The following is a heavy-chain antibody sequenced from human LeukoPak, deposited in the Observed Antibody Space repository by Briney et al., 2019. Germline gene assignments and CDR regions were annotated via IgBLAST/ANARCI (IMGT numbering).Heavy chain of an antibody. CDR2: IYYSGST. D-gene: IGHD4-17*01. CDR3: ARRRTTHYYYYYMDV. Sequence: TSETLSLTCTVSGGSISSSSYYWGWIRQPPGKGLEWIGSIYYSGSTYYNPSLKSRVTISVDTSKNQFSLKLSSETAADTAVYYCARRRTTHYYYYYMDVWGKGTTVTVSS. J-gene: IGHJ6*03. CDR1: GGSISSSSYY. V-gene: IGHV4-39*01.